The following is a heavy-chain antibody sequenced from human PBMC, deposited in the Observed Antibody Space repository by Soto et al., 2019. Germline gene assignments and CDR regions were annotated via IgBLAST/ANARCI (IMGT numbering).Heavy chain of an antibody. Sequence: ASVNVSFKASGYTFTSYYMHWVRQAPGQGLELMGIINPSGGSTSYAQKFQGRVTMTRDTSTSTVYMELSSLRSEDTAVYYSESDQEQFKDFWSGYIATYNAFDIWGQGTMVTVSS. V-gene: IGHV1-46*01. J-gene: IGHJ3*02. D-gene: IGHD3-3*01. CDR1: GYTFTSYY. CDR2: INPSGGST. CDR3: ESDQEQFKDFWSGYIATYNAFDI.